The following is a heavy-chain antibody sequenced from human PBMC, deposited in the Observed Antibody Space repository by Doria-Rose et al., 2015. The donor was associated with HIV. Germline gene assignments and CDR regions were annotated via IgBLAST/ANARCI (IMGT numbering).Heavy chain of an antibody. D-gene: IGHD6-13*01. V-gene: IGHV2-26*01. J-gene: IGHJ4*02. CDR1: GVSLSSPGMG. CDR3: ARIKSSRWYHKYYFDF. Sequence: QESGPVLVKPTETLTLTCTVSGVSLSSPGMGVSWIRQPPGKALEWLANIFSDDGRSYITSLKSRLTISRGTSKSQVVLTMTDMDPVDTATYYCARIKSSRWYHKYYFDFWGQGTLVIVSA. CDR2: IFSDDGR.